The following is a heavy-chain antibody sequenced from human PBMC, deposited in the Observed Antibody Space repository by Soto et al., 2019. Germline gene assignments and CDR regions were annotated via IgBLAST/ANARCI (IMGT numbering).Heavy chain of an antibody. CDR2: LSGDGGST. CDR1: GFTFKNYA. V-gene: IGHV3-23*01. CDR3: AIPSGLTVTGPDY. D-gene: IGHD6-19*01. Sequence: PGGSLRLSCAASGFTFKNYAMSWVRQAPGKGLVWVSALSGDGGSTYYADSVKGLFTISRDNSKNTLYLQMNSLRAEDTATYYCAIPSGLTVTGPDYWGRGTLVTVSS. J-gene: IGHJ4*02.